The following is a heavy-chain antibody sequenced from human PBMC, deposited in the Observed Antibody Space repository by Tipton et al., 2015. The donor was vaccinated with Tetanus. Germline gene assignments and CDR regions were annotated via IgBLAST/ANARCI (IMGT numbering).Heavy chain of an antibody. Sequence: TLSLTCTVSGGSISSGGYFWNWIRQRPGKGPEWIGYIYYSGSTYYNPSLKSRLSMSVDTSKNQFFLNLSSVTAADTAVYYCARGTGDYWGQGTLVTVSS. CDR3: ARGTGDY. V-gene: IGHV4-31*03. CDR2: IYYSGST. CDR1: GGSISSGGYF. D-gene: IGHD1-14*01. J-gene: IGHJ4*02.